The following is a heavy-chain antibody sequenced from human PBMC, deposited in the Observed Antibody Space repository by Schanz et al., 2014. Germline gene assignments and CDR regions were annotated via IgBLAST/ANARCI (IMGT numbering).Heavy chain of an antibody. CDR3: ARDPLSGYNWFDP. CDR2: IYHSGNT. CDR1: GASISSSNW. J-gene: IGHJ5*02. D-gene: IGHD6-25*01. V-gene: IGHV4-4*02. Sequence: QVQLQESGPGLVKPSGTLPLTSASSGASISSSNWWSWVRQPPGKGLEWIGEIYHSGNTNYNASPKSRVPIPVDRSKHHSSLNLRSVTAADTAVYYCARDPLSGYNWFDPWGQGSLVTVSS.